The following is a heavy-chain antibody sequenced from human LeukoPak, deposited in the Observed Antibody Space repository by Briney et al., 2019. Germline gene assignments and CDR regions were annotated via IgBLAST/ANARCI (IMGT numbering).Heavy chain of an antibody. V-gene: IGHV1-46*01. J-gene: IGHJ6*03. CDR3: ARDPNYYDSSGPIYYYYYMDV. Sequence: GASVKVSCKASGYTFTSYYMHWVRQAPGQGLEWMGIINPSGGSTSYAQKFQGRVTMTRDMSTSTVYMELSSLRSEDTAVYYCARDPNYYDSSGPIYYYYYMDVWGKGTTVTVSS. D-gene: IGHD3-22*01. CDR2: INPSGGST. CDR1: GYTFTSYY.